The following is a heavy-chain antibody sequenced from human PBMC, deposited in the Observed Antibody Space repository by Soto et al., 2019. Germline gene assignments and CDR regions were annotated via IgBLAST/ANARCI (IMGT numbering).Heavy chain of an antibody. CDR1: GGSISSSSYY. J-gene: IGHJ3*02. CDR2: IYYSGST. Sequence: SETLSLTCTVSGGSISSSSYYWGWIRQPPGKGLEWIGSIYYSGSTYYNPSLKSRVTISVDTSKNQFSLKLSSVTAADTAVYYCARPKGRLLWFGDSGFDIWGQGTMVTVSS. D-gene: IGHD3-10*01. V-gene: IGHV4-39*01. CDR3: ARPKGRLLWFGDSGFDI.